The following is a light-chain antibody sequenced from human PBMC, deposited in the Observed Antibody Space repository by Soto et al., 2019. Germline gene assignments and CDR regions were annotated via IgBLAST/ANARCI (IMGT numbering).Light chain of an antibody. J-gene: IGLJ1*01. CDR3: TSYTSSNTHV. CDR1: SSDVGGYNY. CDR2: DVS. Sequence: QSVLTQPASVSGSPGQSITISCTGTSSDVGGYNYVSWLQQHPGKVPKLIIYDVSSRSSGVSNRFSGSKSGNTASLTISGLQAEDEADYYCTSYTSSNTHVFGGGTKVTVL. V-gene: IGLV2-14*01.